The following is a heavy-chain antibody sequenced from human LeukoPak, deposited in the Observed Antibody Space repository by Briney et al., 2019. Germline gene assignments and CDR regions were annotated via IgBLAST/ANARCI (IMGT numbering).Heavy chain of an antibody. Sequence: GASVKVSCKASGYTFTSYYMHWVRQAPGQGLEWMGIINPSGGSTRYAQMFQGRVNMTRDMSTSTVYMGVSSLGSEDTAVYYCARDPVTTKYFDYWGQGTLVTVSS. CDR1: GYTFTSYY. V-gene: IGHV1-46*01. D-gene: IGHD4-17*01. CDR3: ARDPVTTKYFDY. J-gene: IGHJ4*02. CDR2: INPSGGST.